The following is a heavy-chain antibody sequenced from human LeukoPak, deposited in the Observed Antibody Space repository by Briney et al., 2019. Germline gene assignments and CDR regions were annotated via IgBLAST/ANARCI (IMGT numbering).Heavy chain of an antibody. D-gene: IGHD6-19*01. Sequence: GSSVKVSCKASGGTFSSYAISWVRQAPGQGLEWMGWISAYNGNTNYAQKLQGRVTMTTDTSTSTAYMELRSLRSDDTAVYYCARNPKWLVRGSNWFDPWGQGTLVTVSS. CDR1: GGTFSSYA. CDR2: ISAYNGNT. V-gene: IGHV1-18*01. J-gene: IGHJ5*02. CDR3: ARNPKWLVRGSNWFDP.